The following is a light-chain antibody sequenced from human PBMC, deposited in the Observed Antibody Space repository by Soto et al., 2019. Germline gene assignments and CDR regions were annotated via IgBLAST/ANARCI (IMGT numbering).Light chain of an antibody. V-gene: IGKV3-11*01. Sequence: EIVLTQSPATLSLSPGERATLSCRASQSVSSYVAWYPQKPGQAPRRLIYDASNRATGIPARFSGSGSGTAFALTIRSLAPEDFAVYYCQQRSNWPLSFGGVTKVEIK. CDR2: DAS. J-gene: IGKJ4*01. CDR3: QQRSNWPLS. CDR1: QSVSSY.